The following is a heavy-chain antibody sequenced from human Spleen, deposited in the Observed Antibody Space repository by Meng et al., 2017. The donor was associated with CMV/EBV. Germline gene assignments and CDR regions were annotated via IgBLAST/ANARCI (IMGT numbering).Heavy chain of an antibody. V-gene: IGHV3-23*01. J-gene: IGHJ4*02. D-gene: IGHD2-21*01. Sequence: GGSLRLPCAASGFTFSSYSMNWVRQAPGKGLEWVSSISNRGDSTFYADSVKGRFTISRDSSNLYLQMNTLRAEDTAIYYCAKEDTGLDYWGQGTPVTVSS. CDR1: GFTFSSYS. CDR3: AKEDTGLDY. CDR2: ISNRGDST.